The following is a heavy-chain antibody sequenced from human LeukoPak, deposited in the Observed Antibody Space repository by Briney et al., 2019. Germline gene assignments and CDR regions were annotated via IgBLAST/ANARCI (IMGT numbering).Heavy chain of an antibody. CDR2: IYHTGST. CDR3: ARDRYYDSSDYWVDY. CDR1: GGSFSSYF. J-gene: IGHJ4*02. V-gene: IGHV4-34*01. Sequence: SETLSLTCAGYGGSFSSYFWTWIRQTPGKGLEWIGSIYHTGSTYYNPSLKSRVTISVDPSKNQFSLKLSSVTAADTAIYYCARDRYYDSSDYWVDYWGQGTLVTVSS. D-gene: IGHD3-22*01.